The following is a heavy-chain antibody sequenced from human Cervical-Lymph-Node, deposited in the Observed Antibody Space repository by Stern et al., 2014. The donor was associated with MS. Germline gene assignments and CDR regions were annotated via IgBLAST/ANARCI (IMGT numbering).Heavy chain of an antibody. Sequence: VQLVESGPGLVKPSETLSLTCSVSGGSISRSTYYWGWIRQPPGKGLEWIGSIYYSGTTYYNPSLKSRVTIDTSTNQFVLRLTTVTAADTAVYYCARHDGWLPHYWSQGTLVTVSS. V-gene: IGHV4-39*01. CDR2: IYYSGTT. D-gene: IGHD5-12*01. J-gene: IGHJ4*02. CDR1: GGSISRSTYY. CDR3: ARHDGWLPHY.